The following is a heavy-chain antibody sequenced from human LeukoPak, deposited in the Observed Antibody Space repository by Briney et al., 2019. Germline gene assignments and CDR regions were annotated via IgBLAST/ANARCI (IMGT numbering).Heavy chain of an antibody. Sequence: GGSLRLSCAASGSTFSSYGMHWVRQAPGKGLEWVAFIRYDGSNKYYADSVKGRFTISRDNSENTLYLQMNSLRAEDTAVYYCAKGLDTAMVNWGQGTLVTVSS. D-gene: IGHD5-18*01. CDR2: IRYDGSNK. J-gene: IGHJ4*02. CDR1: GSTFSSYG. V-gene: IGHV3-30*02. CDR3: AKGLDTAMVN.